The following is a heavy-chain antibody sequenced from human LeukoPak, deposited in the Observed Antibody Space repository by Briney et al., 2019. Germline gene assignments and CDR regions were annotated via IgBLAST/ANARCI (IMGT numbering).Heavy chain of an antibody. J-gene: IGHJ4*02. CDR1: GFTFSSYG. V-gene: IGHV3-30*18. D-gene: IGHD4-17*01. CDR2: ISYDGSNK. CDR3: AKLGTTSVTTGY. Sequence: GGSLRLSCAASGFTFSSYGMHWVRQAPGKRLEWVAVISYDGSNKYYADSVKGRFTISRDNSKNTLYLQMNSLRGEDTAVYYCAKLGTTSVTTGYWGQGTLVTVSS.